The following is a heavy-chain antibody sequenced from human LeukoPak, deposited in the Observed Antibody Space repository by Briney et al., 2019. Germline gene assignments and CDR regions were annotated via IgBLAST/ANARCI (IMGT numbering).Heavy chain of an antibody. V-gene: IGHV4-61*02. D-gene: IGHD3-10*01. CDR3: VRGGDYGSGLGY. Sequence: SETLSLTCSVSAGSINSGSYYWNWIRQPAGKGLEWIGRIYSSGSTNYNPSLKSRVTISVDTSKNQFSLKLRSVTAADTAVYYCVRGGDYGSGLGYWGQGTLVTVSS. CDR1: AGSINSGSYY. J-gene: IGHJ4*02. CDR2: IYSSGST.